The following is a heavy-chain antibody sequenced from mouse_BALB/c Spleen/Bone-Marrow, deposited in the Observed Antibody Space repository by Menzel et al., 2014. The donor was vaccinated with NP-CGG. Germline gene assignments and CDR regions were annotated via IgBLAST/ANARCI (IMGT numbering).Heavy chain of an antibody. CDR1: GFDIKDTY. CDR2: IDPANGNA. V-gene: IGHV14-3*02. D-gene: IGHD2-3*01. J-gene: IGHJ2*01. Sequence: EVQLQQSGAELVKPGASVRLSCTASGFDIKDTYMHWVKQRPDQGLERIGRIDPANGNAKHDPKFRGKAAITADTTTTTTFLQLSSLASEDTAGYYCAIYFYFDHWGQGTTLIVSS. CDR3: AIYFYFDH.